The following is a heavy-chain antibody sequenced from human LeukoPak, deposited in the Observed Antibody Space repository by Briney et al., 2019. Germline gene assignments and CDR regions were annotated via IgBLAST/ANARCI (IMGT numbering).Heavy chain of an antibody. V-gene: IGHV4-61*01. CDR2: IYCSGST. J-gene: IGHJ6*02. CDR1: GGSVSSGSYY. Sequence: SETLSLTCTVSGGSVSSGSYYWSWIRQPPGKGLEWIGYIYCSGSTNYNPSLKSRVTISVDTSKNQFSLKLSSVTAADTGVYYCARLDIVVVPASYPVPQKYGMDVWGQGTTVTVSS. D-gene: IGHD2-2*03. CDR3: ARLDIVVVPASYPVPQKYGMDV.